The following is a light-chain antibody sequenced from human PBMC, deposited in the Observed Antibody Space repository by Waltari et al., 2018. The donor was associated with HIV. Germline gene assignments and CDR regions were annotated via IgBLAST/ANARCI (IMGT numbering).Light chain of an antibody. CDR1: TGPVSSGHY. Sequence: QTVVTQEPSVTVSPGGTVTLNCTSATGPVSSGHYANWFQQRPGQAPRPLVYSSNKKHSWTPARFSGSLVGDRAVLILSTVRPEDEADYYCMLFFRSSYLFGGGTKVTVL. V-gene: IGLV7-43*01. CDR3: MLFFRSSYL. CDR2: SSN. J-gene: IGLJ2*01.